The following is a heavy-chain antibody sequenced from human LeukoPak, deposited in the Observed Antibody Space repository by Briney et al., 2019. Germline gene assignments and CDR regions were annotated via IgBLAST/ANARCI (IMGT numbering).Heavy chain of an antibody. Sequence: SETLSLTCTVSGGSISSSSYYWGWIRQPPGKGLEWIGSIYYSGSTYYNPSLKSRVTISVDTSKNQFSLKLNSVTAADTAVYYCARDRTNWGNWFDPWGQGTLVTVSS. J-gene: IGHJ5*02. V-gene: IGHV4-39*07. CDR2: IYYSGST. CDR1: GGSISSSSYY. D-gene: IGHD7-27*01. CDR3: ARDRTNWGNWFDP.